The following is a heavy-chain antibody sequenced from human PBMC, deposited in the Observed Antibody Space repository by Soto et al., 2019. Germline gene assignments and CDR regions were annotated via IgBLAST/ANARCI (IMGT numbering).Heavy chain of an antibody. CDR2: ISYDGSNK. J-gene: IGHJ4*02. V-gene: IGHV3-30*03. CDR3: AYFGYGSGSYLRLDY. CDR1: GFTFSSYG. D-gene: IGHD3-10*01. Sequence: QVQLVESGGGVVQPGRSLRLSCAASGFTFSSYGMHWVRQAPGKGLEWVAVISYDGSNKYYADSVKGRFTISRDNSKNTLYLKMNSLRAEDTDVYYCAYFGYGSGSYLRLDYWGQGTLVTVSS.